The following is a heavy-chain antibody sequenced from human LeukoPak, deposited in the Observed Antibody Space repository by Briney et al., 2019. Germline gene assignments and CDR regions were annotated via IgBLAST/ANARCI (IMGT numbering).Heavy chain of an antibody. Sequence: PGGSLRLSCVASGFTFSNYGMHWARQAPGKGLERVAVISSDERTTYYADSVKGRFTISRDLSKSTLYLQMDSLTGEDTAVYYCAKEKAHAHPVDYWGQGTLVTVSS. V-gene: IGHV3-30*18. CDR2: ISSDERTT. CDR1: GFTFSNYG. J-gene: IGHJ4*02. CDR3: AKEKAHAHPVDY.